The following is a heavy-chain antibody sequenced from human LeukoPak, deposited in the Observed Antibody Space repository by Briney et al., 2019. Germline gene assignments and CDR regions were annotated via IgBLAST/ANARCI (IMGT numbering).Heavy chain of an antibody. CDR1: GFTFTTYG. D-gene: IGHD4-17*01. V-gene: IGHV3-48*01. CDR3: VREEYGDYVFDY. Sequence: GGSLRLSCEASGFTFTTYGMNWVRQAPGKGLEWLSYISGSSGTIYYTDSVKGRFTISRDNAKNSLYLQMNSLRAEDTAVYYCVREEYGDYVFDYWGQGTLVTVSS. J-gene: IGHJ4*02. CDR2: ISGSSGTI.